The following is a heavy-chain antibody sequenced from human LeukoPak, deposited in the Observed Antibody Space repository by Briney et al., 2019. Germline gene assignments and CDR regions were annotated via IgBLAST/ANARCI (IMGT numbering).Heavy chain of an antibody. CDR1: GFTFSDHW. D-gene: IGHD5-12*01. CDR3: ARDRGYNY. CDR2: IKQDGSEK. V-gene: IGHV3-7*01. J-gene: IGHJ4*02. Sequence: GGSLRLSCVASGFTFSDHWMSWVRQAPGKGLEWVANIKQDGSEKYYVDSVKGRFTISRDNAKNSLYLQMNSLRADDTAVYYCARDRGYNYWGQGTLVAVSS.